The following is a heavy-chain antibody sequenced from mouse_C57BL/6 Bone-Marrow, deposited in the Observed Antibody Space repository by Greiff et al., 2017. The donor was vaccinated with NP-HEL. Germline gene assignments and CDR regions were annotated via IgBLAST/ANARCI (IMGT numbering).Heavy chain of an antibody. V-gene: IGHV1-52*01. J-gene: IGHJ3*01. CDR1: GYTFTSYW. Sequence: VQLQQSGAELVRPGSSVKLSCKASGYTFTSYWMHWVKQRPIQGLEWIGNIDPSDSETHYNQKFKDKATLTVDKSSSTAYMQLSSLTSEDSAVYYCARPDGYYKFAYWGQGTLVTVSA. D-gene: IGHD2-3*01. CDR3: ARPDGYYKFAY. CDR2: IDPSDSET.